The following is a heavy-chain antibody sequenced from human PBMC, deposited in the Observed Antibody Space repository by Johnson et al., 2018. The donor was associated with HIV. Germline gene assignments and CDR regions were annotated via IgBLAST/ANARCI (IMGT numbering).Heavy chain of an antibody. V-gene: IGHV3-11*04. D-gene: IGHD5-24*01. CDR1: GFTFSDYY. J-gene: IGHJ3*02. Sequence: VQVVESGGGLVKPGGSLRLSCAASGFTFSDYYMSWIRQAPGKGLEWVSYISSSGSTIYYADSVKGRFTISRDNAKNSLYLQMNSLRAEDTAVYYCARGGDGYNSRFREPFGAFDIWGQGTMVTVSS. CDR3: ARGGDGYNSRFREPFGAFDI. CDR2: ISSSGSTI.